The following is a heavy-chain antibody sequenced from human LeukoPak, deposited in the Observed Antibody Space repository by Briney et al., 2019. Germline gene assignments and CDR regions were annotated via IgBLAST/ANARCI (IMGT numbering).Heavy chain of an antibody. CDR3: ARVLDLSKRGLDAFDI. J-gene: IGHJ3*02. D-gene: IGHD3-16*01. CDR1: GGSISSYF. CDR2: VYYSGST. Sequence: SETLSLTCTVSGGSISSYFWSWIRQPPGKGLEWIGYVYYSGSTNYNPSLKSRVTISVDTSKKQFSLKLSSATAADTAVYYCARVLDLSKRGLDAFDIWGQGTMVTVSS. V-gene: IGHV4-59*01.